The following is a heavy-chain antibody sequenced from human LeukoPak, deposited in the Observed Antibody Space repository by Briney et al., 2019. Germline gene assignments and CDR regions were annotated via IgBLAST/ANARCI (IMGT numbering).Heavy chain of an antibody. D-gene: IGHD3-22*01. Sequence: GGSLRLSCAASGFTFSSHAMSWVRQAPGKGLEWVSAISGIGGDTSYAGSVKGRFTISRDNAKNSLYLQMNSLRAEDTAVYYCARDRDYDSSPWGQGTLVTVSS. J-gene: IGHJ5*02. CDR2: ISGIGGDT. CDR1: GFTFSSHA. V-gene: IGHV3-23*01. CDR3: ARDRDYDSSP.